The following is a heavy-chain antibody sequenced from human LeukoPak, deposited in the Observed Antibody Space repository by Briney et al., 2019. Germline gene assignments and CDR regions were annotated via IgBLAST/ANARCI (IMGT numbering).Heavy chain of an antibody. D-gene: IGHD6-13*01. CDR3: ASQSYSSSWYNYFDY. J-gene: IGHJ4*02. Sequence: ASVKVSCKASGGTFSSYAISWVRQAPGQGLEWMGGIIPILGTANYAQKFQGRVTITADESTSTAYMELSSLRSEDTAVYYCASQSYSSSWYNYFDYWGQGTLVTVSS. V-gene: IGHV1-69*13. CDR2: IIPILGTA. CDR1: GGTFSSYA.